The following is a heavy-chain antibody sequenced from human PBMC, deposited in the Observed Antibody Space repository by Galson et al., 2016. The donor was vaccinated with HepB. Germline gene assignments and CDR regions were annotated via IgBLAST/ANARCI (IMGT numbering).Heavy chain of an antibody. Sequence: SLRLSCAASGFTFNSYAMSWVRQAPGKGLEWVSAISGSGGRTYYADSVKGRFTISRDNSKNSLYLQMNSLRVEDTAVYYCAKVGTTVLTPGKYRLEYCQLWCQGTLVTVSS. V-gene: IGHV3-23*01. CDR3: AKVGTTVLTPGKYRLEYCQL. J-gene: IGHJ1*01. CDR2: ISGSGGRT. D-gene: IGHD4-23*01. CDR1: GFTFNSYA.